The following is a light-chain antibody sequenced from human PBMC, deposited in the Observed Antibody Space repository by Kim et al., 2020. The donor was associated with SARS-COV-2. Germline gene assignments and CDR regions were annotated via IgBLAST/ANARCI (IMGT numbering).Light chain of an antibody. CDR2: AAS. CDR1: QSINTY. CDR3: QQSHTAPLLT. Sequence: SVGDRITIACRASQSINTYVNWYQQKPVKAPKLLIYAASTLQSVVPSRFSGSGAGTDFTLTISSLQPEDFATYYCQQSHTAPLLTFGGGTNVDIK. V-gene: IGKV1-39*01. J-gene: IGKJ4*01.